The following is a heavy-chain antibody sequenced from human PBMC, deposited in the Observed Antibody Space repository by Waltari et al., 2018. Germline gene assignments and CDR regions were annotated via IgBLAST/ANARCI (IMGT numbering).Heavy chain of an antibody. CDR3: AKALLMVYATTFDY. J-gene: IGHJ4*02. CDR2: ISGSGGST. Sequence: EVQLLESGGGLVQPGGSLRLSCAASGFTFRSDAMSWVRQAPGKGLEWVSAISGSGGSTYYADSVKGRFTISRDNSKNTLYLQMNSLRAEDTAVYYCAKALLMVYATTFDYWGQGTLVTVSS. CDR1: GFTFRSDA. D-gene: IGHD2-8*01. V-gene: IGHV3-23*01.